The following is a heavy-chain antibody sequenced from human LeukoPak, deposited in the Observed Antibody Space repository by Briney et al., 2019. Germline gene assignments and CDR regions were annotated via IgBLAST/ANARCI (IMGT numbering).Heavy chain of an antibody. D-gene: IGHD6-13*01. CDR3: ARDAVLRNIAAAGYFDY. CDR1: GFSFDDYG. J-gene: IGHJ4*02. Sequence: GGSLRLSCAASGFSFDDYGMSWVRQAPGKGLEWVSGINWNGGSTGYADSVKGRFTISRDNAKNSLYLQMNSLRAEDTALYYCARDAVLRNIAAAGYFDYWGQGTLVTVSS. CDR2: INWNGGST. V-gene: IGHV3-20*04.